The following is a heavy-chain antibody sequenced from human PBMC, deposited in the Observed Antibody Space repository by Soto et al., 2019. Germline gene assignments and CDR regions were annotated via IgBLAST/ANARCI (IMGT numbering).Heavy chain of an antibody. D-gene: IGHD3-10*01. Sequence: GGSLRLSCSASGFTFSSYAMHWVRQAPGKGLEYVSAISSNGGSTYYADSVKGRFTISRDNSKNTLYLQMSSLRAEDTAVYYCVKFGRLWFGELFTPPPDYWGQGTLVTVSS. V-gene: IGHV3-64D*08. J-gene: IGHJ4*02. CDR1: GFTFSSYA. CDR2: ISSNGGST. CDR3: VKFGRLWFGELFTPPPDY.